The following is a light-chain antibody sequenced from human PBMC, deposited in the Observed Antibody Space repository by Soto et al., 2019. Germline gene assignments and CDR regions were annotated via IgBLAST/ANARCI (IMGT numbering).Light chain of an antibody. CDR3: QHYNSYSEA. CDR1: QSVTSN. J-gene: IGKJ1*01. V-gene: IGKV3-15*01. Sequence: EIVLTQSPGTLSLSPGERATLSCRASQSVTSNLAWYQHKPGQSPRLLIYRASARATGVPDRLSGSGSGTEFTLTISSLQPDDFATYYCQHYNSYSEAFGQGTRWIS. CDR2: RAS.